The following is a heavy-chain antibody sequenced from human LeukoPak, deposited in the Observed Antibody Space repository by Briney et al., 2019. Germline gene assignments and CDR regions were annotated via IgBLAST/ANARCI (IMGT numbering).Heavy chain of an antibody. CDR3: ARERTSGWDAFDF. J-gene: IGHJ4*02. CDR1: GFTFSSFW. V-gene: IGHV3-74*01. D-gene: IGHD6-19*01. Sequence: QPGGSLTLSCAASGFTFSSFWMHGVRQAPGKGLVWVSRINRVGSSTSYADSVKGRFTISRDNAKNTLYLHMNSLRAEDTAVYYCARERTSGWDAFDFWGQGTMVTVSS. CDR2: INRVGSST.